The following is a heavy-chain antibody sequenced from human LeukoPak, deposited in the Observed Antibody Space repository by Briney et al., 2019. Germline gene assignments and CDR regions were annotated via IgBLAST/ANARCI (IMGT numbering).Heavy chain of an antibody. CDR1: GFTFSNAW. CDR3: TTDYDILTGYSLSGGFDY. V-gene: IGHV3-15*01. D-gene: IGHD3-9*01. Sequence: GGSLRLSCAASGFTFSNAWMSWVRQAPGKGLEWVGRILREIEGGTTDYAAPVKGRFTISRDDSENTLYLQMNSLKTEDTAVYYCTTDYDILTGYSLSGGFDYWGQGTLVTVSS. CDR2: ILREIEGGTT. J-gene: IGHJ4*02.